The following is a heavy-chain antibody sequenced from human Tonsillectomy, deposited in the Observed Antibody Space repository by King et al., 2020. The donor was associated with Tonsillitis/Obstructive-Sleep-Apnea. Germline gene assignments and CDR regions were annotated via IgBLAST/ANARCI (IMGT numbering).Heavy chain of an antibody. J-gene: IGHJ4*02. V-gene: IGHV3-33*01. Sequence: VQLVESGGGVVQPGNSLTISCAASGFSLRTYGMHWVRQAPGKGLEWVAGLWYDGTNKYYADSVKGRFTVSRDNSKNTLYLQINSLRAGDTAVYYCAREQLSSDKHADYWGQGTLVTVSS. CDR3: AREQLSSDKHADY. CDR1: GFSLRTYG. CDR2: LWYDGTNK. D-gene: IGHD2-15*01.